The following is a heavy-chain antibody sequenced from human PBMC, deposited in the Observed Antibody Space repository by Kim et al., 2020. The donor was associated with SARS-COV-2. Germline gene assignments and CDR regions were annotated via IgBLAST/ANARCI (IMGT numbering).Heavy chain of an antibody. CDR2: INHSGST. Sequence: SETLSLTCAVYGGSFSGYYWSWIRQPPGKGLEWIGEINHSGSTNYNPSLKSRVTISVDTSKNQFSLKLSSVTAADTAVYYCARVLKHEISGSLYYFDYWGQGTLVTVSS. CDR1: GGSFSGYY. D-gene: IGHD3-22*01. V-gene: IGHV4-34*01. CDR3: ARVLKHEISGSLYYFDY. J-gene: IGHJ4*02.